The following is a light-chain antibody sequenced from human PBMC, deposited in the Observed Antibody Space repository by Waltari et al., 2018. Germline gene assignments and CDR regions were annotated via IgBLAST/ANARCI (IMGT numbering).Light chain of an antibody. Sequence: QSVLTQPPSASGTPGQRVTISCSGSTSDIGGNTVVWYQQLPGTAPKLLIHSNDQRPSGVPDRFSGFKSGTSASLAISGLQSEDEGEYFCAAWDDSLTYVFGTGTKVIVL. CDR2: SND. J-gene: IGLJ1*01. CDR3: AAWDDSLTYV. V-gene: IGLV1-44*01. CDR1: TSDIGGNT.